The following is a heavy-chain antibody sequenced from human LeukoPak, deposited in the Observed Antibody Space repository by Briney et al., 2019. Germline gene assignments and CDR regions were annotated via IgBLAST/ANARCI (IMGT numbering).Heavy chain of an antibody. Sequence: SETLSLTCTASGGSVSSGSYYWSWIRQPPGKGLEWIGYIYYSGSTNYNPSLKSRVTISVDTSKNQFSLKLSSVTAADTAVYYCASNRAVYGSGSYYPIKYGMDVWGKGTTVTVSS. CDR3: ASNRAVYGSGSYYPIKYGMDV. D-gene: IGHD3-10*01. V-gene: IGHV4-61*01. CDR2: IYYSGST. J-gene: IGHJ6*04. CDR1: GGSVSSGSYY.